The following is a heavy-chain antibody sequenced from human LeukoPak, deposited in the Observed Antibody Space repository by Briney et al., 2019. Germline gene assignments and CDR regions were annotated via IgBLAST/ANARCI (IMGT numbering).Heavy chain of an antibody. CDR3: AREGGYCSSTSCYHPAFDY. J-gene: IGHJ4*02. Sequence: SETLSLTCTVSGGSISSGGYYWSWIRQHPGKGLEWIGYIYYSGSTYYNPSLKSRVTISVDTSKNRFSLKLSSVTAADTAVYYCAREGGYCSSTSCYHPAFDYWGQGTLVTVSS. CDR2: IYYSGST. D-gene: IGHD2-2*01. V-gene: IGHV4-31*03. CDR1: GGSISSGGYY.